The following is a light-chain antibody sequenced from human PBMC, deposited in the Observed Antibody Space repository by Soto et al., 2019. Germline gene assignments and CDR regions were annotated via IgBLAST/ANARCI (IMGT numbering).Light chain of an antibody. Sequence: QSALTQPASVSGSPGQSITISCTGTSSDVGGYNFVSWYQQHPGKAPKLMLYNVYDRPSGISHRFSGSRSGNTSSLTISGLQAEDDANYYCNSYTSSSTLVFGGGTKLTVL. CDR1: SSDVGGYNF. CDR2: NVY. J-gene: IGLJ2*01. V-gene: IGLV2-14*03. CDR3: NSYTSSSTLV.